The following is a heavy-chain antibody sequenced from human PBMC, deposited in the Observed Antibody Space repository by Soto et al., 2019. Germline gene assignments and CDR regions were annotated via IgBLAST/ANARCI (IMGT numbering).Heavy chain of an antibody. Sequence: ASVKVSCKASGGTFSSYAISWVRQAPGQGLEWVGGIIPIFGTANYAQKFQGRVTITADKSTSTAYMELSSLRSEDTAVYYCATQGCSSTSGYALNWFDPWGQGTLVTVSS. J-gene: IGHJ5*02. D-gene: IGHD2-2*01. CDR1: GGTFSSYA. CDR2: IIPIFGTA. V-gene: IGHV1-69*06. CDR3: ATQGCSSTSGYALNWFDP.